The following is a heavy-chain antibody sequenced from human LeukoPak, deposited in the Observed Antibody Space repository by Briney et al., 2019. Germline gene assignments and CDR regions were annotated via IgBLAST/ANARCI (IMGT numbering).Heavy chain of an antibody. Sequence: ASVKVSCKASGYTFTSYAMNWVRQAPGQGLEWMGWINTNTGNPTYAQGFTGRFVFSLDTSVSTAYLQISSLKAEDTAVYYCARDDMVRGVIGRDKVWFDPWGQGTLVTVSS. CDR3: ARDDMVRGVIGRDKVWFDP. V-gene: IGHV7-4-1*02. J-gene: IGHJ5*02. D-gene: IGHD3-10*01. CDR1: GYTFTSYA. CDR2: INTNTGNP.